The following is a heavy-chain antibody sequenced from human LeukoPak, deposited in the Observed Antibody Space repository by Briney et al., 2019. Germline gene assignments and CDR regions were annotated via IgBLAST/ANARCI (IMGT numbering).Heavy chain of an antibody. D-gene: IGHD1-26*01. V-gene: IGHV4-4*02. CDR3: SRESGAFAPFGY. CDR1: GGAISSTNW. Sequence: SETLSLTPGVSGGAISSTNWWSWVRQPPGQGLEGIGEIPLSGLTNYNPSLKSRVTMSLNKSKNHLPLNLTPLTAADPADYYFSRESGAFAPFGYWGQGTLVTVSS. J-gene: IGHJ4*02. CDR2: IPLSGLT.